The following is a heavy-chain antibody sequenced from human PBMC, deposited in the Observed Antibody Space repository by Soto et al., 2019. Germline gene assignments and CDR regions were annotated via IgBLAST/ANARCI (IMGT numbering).Heavy chain of an antibody. J-gene: IGHJ4*02. CDR1: GYSISSGYY. CDR3: ARRTRAAGLPYYFDY. V-gene: IGHV4-38-2*01. CDR2: IYYSGST. D-gene: IGHD5-12*01. Sequence: SETLSLTCAVSGYSISSGYYWGWIRQPPGKGLEWIGSIYYSGSTYYNPSLKSRVTISVDTSKSQFSLKLSSVTAADTAVYYCARRTRAAGLPYYFDYWGQGTLVTVSS.